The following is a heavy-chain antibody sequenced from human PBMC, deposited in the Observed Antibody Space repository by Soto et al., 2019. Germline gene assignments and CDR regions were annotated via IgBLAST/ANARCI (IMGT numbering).Heavy chain of an antibody. CDR2: TYYRSRFFS. CDR3: ARGPPGFHSAFDF. V-gene: IGHV6-1*01. CDR1: GDSVSSYSAA. J-gene: IGHJ5*01. Sequence: SQTLSLTCAISGDSVSSYSAAWNWIRQSPSGGLEWLGRTYYRSRFFSDYAESVKSRIIINPDTSKNQFSRQLNSVTPEDTAIYYCARGPPGFHSAFDFWGQGTLVTVSS. D-gene: IGHD4-4*01.